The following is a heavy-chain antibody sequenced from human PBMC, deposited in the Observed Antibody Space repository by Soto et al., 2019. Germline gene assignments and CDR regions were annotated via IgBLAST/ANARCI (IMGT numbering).Heavy chain of an antibody. CDR2: INHSGST. CDR3: ARSPEVWDYYYYGMDV. CDR1: GGSFSGYY. V-gene: IGHV4-34*01. J-gene: IGHJ6*02. D-gene: IGHD1-20*01. Sequence: SETLSLTCAVYGGSFSGYYWSWIRQPPGKGLEWIGEINHSGSTNYNPSLKSRVTISVDTSKNQFSLKLSSVTAADTAVYYCARSPEVWDYYYYGMDVWGQGTTVTVSS.